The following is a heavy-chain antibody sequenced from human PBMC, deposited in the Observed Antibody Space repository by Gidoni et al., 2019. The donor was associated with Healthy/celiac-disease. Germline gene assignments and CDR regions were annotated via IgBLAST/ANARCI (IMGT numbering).Heavy chain of an antibody. V-gene: IGHV1-18*01. CDR3: ARDLRIAVAGYDAFDI. CDR2: ISAYHGNT. J-gene: IGHJ3*02. CDR1: GYTFTRYG. D-gene: IGHD6-19*01. Sequence: QVQLVQSGAEVKKPGASVKVSCKASGYTFTRYGISWVRQAPGQGLEWMGWISAYHGNTNYAQKLQGRVTMTTDTSTSTAYMELRSLRSDDTAVYYCARDLRIAVAGYDAFDIWGQGTMVTVSS.